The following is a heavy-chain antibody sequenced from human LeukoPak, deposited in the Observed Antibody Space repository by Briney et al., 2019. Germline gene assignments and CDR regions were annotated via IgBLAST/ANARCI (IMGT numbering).Heavy chain of an antibody. Sequence: GGSLRLSCAASGFTFSSYAMHWVRQAPGKGLEWVAVISYDGSNKYYADSVKGRFTISRDNSKNTLYLQMNSPRAEDTAVYYCAREGPVEMATLKGIHYYYGMDVWGQGTTVTVSS. CDR2: ISYDGSNK. D-gene: IGHD5-24*01. J-gene: IGHJ6*02. V-gene: IGHV3-30-3*01. CDR3: AREGPVEMATLKGIHYYYGMDV. CDR1: GFTFSSYA.